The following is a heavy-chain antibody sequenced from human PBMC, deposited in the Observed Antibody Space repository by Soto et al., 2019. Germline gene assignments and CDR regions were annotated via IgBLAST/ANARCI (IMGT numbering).Heavy chain of an antibody. J-gene: IGHJ4*02. CDR2: ISGSGGST. CDR1: GFTFSSYA. D-gene: IGHD6-19*01. CDR3: AKDLGDIAVAGTLIRWPYYFDY. Sequence: GGSLRLSCAASGFTFSSYAMSWVRQAPGKGLEWVSAISGSGGSTYYADSVKGRFTISRDNSKNTLYLQMNSLRAEDTAVYYCAKDLGDIAVAGTLIRWPYYFDYWGQGTLVTVSS. V-gene: IGHV3-23*01.